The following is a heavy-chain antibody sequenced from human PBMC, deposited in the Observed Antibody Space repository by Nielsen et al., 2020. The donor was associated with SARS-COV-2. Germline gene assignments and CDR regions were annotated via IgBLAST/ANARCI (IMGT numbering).Heavy chain of an antibody. CDR3: ARFGVFDDGMDV. CDR2: MNHSGNT. V-gene: IGHV4-34*01. CDR1: GGSFSGYY. Sequence: SETLSLTCDVGGGSFSGYYWTWIRQPPGKGLEWIGEMNHSGNTKYNPSLKSRVTISVDTSKNQFSLKLSSVTAADTAVYYCARFGVFDDGMDVWGQGTTVTVSS. D-gene: IGHD3-10*01. J-gene: IGHJ6*02.